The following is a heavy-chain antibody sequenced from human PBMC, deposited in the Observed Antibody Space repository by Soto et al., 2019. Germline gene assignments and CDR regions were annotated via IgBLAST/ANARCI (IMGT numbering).Heavy chain of an antibody. CDR1: GGSISSTSHH. V-gene: IGHV4-39*02. J-gene: IGHJ4*02. D-gene: IGHD6-13*01. CDR3: TREDSSTSAY. Sequence: PSETLSLTCTVSGGSISSTSHHWAWIRQPPGKGLEWIGSIYYSGTTYYNPSLKSRLTIFVDTSKNQFSLKLSSVTAADTALYYCTREDSSTSAYWSQGTLVTVSS. CDR2: IYYSGTT.